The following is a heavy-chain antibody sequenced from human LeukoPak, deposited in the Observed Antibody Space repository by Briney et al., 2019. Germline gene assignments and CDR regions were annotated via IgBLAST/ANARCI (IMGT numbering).Heavy chain of an antibody. J-gene: IGHJ4*02. D-gene: IGHD2-15*01. Sequence: GESLKISCKGSGYSFTSYWIGWVRQMPGKGLEWMGIIYPGDSDTRYSPSFQGQVTISADKSISTAYLQWSSLKASDTAMYYCARRRYCSGGSCDLEYYFDYWGQGTLVTVSS. V-gene: IGHV5-51*01. CDR3: ARRRYCSGGSCDLEYYFDY. CDR2: IYPGDSDT. CDR1: GYSFTSYW.